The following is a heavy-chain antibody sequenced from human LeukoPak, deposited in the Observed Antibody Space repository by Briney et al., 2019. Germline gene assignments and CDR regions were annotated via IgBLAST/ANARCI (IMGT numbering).Heavy chain of an antibody. D-gene: IGHD6-13*01. Sequence: GGSLRLSCAASGFTFSSYAMSWVLQAPGKGLEWVSAISGSGGSTYYADSVKGRFTISRDNAKNSLYLQMNSLRAEDTALYYCAKEGSSSDPRAFDIWGQGTMVTVSS. J-gene: IGHJ3*02. CDR1: GFTFSSYA. CDR3: AKEGSSSDPRAFDI. V-gene: IGHV3-23*01. CDR2: ISGSGGST.